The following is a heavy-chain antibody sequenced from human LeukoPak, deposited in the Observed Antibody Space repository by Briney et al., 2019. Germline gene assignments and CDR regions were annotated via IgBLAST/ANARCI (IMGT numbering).Heavy chain of an antibody. D-gene: IGHD4/OR15-4a*01. Sequence: GGSLRLSCTGSGFTFSNYAMNWVRQAPGKGLECVSAISGDGVSPYYADSVRGRFTISRDNSKNTLYLQMNSLRVEDTAVYFCARDPGAFPYFFDYWGQGTLVTVSS. J-gene: IGHJ4*02. CDR2: ISGDGVSP. CDR3: ARDPGAFPYFFDY. V-gene: IGHV3-23*01. CDR1: GFTFSNYA.